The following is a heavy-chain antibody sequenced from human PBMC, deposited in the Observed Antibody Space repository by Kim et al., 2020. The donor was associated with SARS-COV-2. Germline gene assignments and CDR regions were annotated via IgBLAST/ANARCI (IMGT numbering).Heavy chain of an antibody. J-gene: IGHJ6*02. D-gene: IGHD3-3*01. Sequence: GGSLRLSCAASGFTFSSYWMHWVRQAPGKGLVWVSRINSDGSSTSYADSVKGRFTISRDNAKNTLYLQMNSLRAEDTAVYYCARDRGIFGVPGYYYGMDVWGQGTTVTVSS. CDR3: ARDRGIFGVPGYYYGMDV. CDR1: GFTFSSYW. V-gene: IGHV3-74*01. CDR2: INSDGSST.